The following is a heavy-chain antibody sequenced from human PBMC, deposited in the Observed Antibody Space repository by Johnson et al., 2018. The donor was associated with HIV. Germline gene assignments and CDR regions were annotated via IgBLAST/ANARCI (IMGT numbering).Heavy chain of an antibody. V-gene: IGHV3-7*01. D-gene: IGHD7-27*01. CDR2: INQDGSEN. CDR1: GFTFSIYW. CDR3: ARDFGLFLGKDDAFDI. Sequence: EVQLVESGGGLVQSGGSLGLSCAATGFTFSIYWMAWVRQAPGKGLEWVANINQDGSENYYVDSVKGRLTISRDSSRNTLYLEMNSLRAEDTAVYYCARDFGLFLGKDDAFDIWGQGTMVTVSS. J-gene: IGHJ3*02.